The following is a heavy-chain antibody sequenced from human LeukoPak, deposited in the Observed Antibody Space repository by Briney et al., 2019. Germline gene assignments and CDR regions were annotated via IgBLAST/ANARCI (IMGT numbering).Heavy chain of an antibody. CDR2: IKQDGSEN. CDR1: GFTFSSYW. V-gene: IGHV3-7*01. J-gene: IGHJ4*02. Sequence: GGSLRLSCAASGFTFSSYWMSWVRQAPGKGLEWVANIKQDGSENYYVASVKGRFTISRDNAKNSLYLQMNSLRAEDTAVYYCAREGFMDYFDYWGQGTLVTVSS. D-gene: IGHD3-10*01. CDR3: AREGFMDYFDY.